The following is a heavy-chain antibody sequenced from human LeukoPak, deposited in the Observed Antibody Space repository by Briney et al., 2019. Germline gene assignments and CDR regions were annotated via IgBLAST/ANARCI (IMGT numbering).Heavy chain of an antibody. Sequence: GGSLRLSCSASGFTFSSYAMHWVRQAPGKGLEWVAFISYDGSNKYFADSVKGRFTISRDNPKNTLYLQMNSLRAEDAAVYYCARRGGGNYPQYFEYWGQGTLVTVSS. CDR2: ISYDGSNK. D-gene: IGHD1-7*01. J-gene: IGHJ4*02. CDR1: GFTFSSYA. V-gene: IGHV3-30*03. CDR3: ARRGGGNYPQYFEY.